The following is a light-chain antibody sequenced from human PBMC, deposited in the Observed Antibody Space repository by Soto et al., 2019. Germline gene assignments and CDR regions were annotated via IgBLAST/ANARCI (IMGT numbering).Light chain of an antibody. J-gene: IGKJ5*01. V-gene: IGKV1-33*01. CDR3: QQYSNLIT. Sequence: DIQMTQSPSTLSASVGDRVTITCRASQSIGSYLNWYQQKLGKAPKLLIYDASNLETGVPSRFSGSGSGTYFSFTISSLQPEDFATYYCQQYSNLITFGQGTRLEIK. CDR1: QSIGSY. CDR2: DAS.